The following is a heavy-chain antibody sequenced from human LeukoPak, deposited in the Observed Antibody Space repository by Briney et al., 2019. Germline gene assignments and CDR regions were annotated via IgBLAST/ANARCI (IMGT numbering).Heavy chain of an antibody. CDR1: GFTFSSYG. Sequence: GGSLGLSCAASGFTFSSYGMHWVRQAPGKGLEWVAVIWYDGSNKYYADSVKGRFTISRDNSKNTLYLQMNSLRAEDTAVYYCARDVDYYDFWSGYSVHPPRFDPWGQGTLVTVSS. D-gene: IGHD3-3*01. CDR3: ARDVDYYDFWSGYSVHPPRFDP. CDR2: IWYDGSNK. J-gene: IGHJ5*02. V-gene: IGHV3-33*01.